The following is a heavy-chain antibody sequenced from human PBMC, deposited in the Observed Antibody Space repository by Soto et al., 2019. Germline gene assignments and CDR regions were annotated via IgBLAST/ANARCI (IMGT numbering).Heavy chain of an antibody. D-gene: IGHD6-19*01. CDR1: GGSISSGGYS. CDR2: MYHSGST. Sequence: SETLSLTCAVSGGSISSGGYSWSWIRQPPGKGLEWIGYMYHSGSTYYNPSLKSRVTVSIDTSKNQFSLKLTSVTAADTAVYFCVSHRNYIVVSGSFFDYWSQGTLVTVSS. V-gene: IGHV4-30-2*03. CDR3: VSHRNYIVVSGSFFDY. J-gene: IGHJ4*02.